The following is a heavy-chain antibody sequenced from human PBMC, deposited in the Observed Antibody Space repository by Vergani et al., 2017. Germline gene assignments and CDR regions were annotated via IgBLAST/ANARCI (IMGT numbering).Heavy chain of an antibody. CDR1: GFTFSSYS. D-gene: IGHD2-2*01. V-gene: IGHV3-21*01. CDR2: ISSSSTYI. Sequence: EVQLVESGGGLVKPGGSLRLYCAASGFTFSSYSMNWVRQAPGKGLEWVSSISSSSTYIYYADSVKGRFTISRDNAKNSLYLQMNSLRAEDTAVYYCAXARLLPAAHYYFDYWGQGTLVTVSS. CDR3: AXARLLPAAHYYFDY. J-gene: IGHJ4*02.